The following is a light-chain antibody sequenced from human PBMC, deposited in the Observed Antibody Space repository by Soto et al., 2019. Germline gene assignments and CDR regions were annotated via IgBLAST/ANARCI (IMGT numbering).Light chain of an antibody. Sequence: DIQMTQSPSTLSASVGDRVTITCRASRNINTWLARYQQKPGKAPKLLIYDVSTLHRGVPSRFSGSGSGTEFTLTISSLQPDDFATYYCQQYGSYWWSFGQGTKVDIK. CDR2: DVS. CDR1: RNINTW. CDR3: QQYGSYWWS. V-gene: IGKV1-5*01. J-gene: IGKJ1*01.